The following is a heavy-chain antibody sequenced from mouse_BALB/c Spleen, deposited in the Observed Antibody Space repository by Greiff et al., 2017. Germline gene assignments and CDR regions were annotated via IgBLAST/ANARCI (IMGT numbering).Heavy chain of an antibody. CDR2: IYPGNVNT. J-gene: IGHJ3*01. D-gene: IGHD1-2*01. CDR1: GYTFTSYY. Sequence: VQLQQSGPELVKPGASVRISCKASGYTFTSYYIHWVKQRPGQGLEWIGWIYPGNVNTKYNEKFKGKATLTADKSSSTAYMQLSSLTSEDSEVYFCARGATAFAYWGQGTLVTVSA. V-gene: IGHV1S56*01. CDR3: ARGATAFAY.